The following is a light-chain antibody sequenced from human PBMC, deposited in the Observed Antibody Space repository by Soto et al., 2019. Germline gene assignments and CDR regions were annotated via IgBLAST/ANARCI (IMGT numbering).Light chain of an antibody. V-gene: IGKV1-39*01. CDR1: QSISSY. CDR2: AAS. J-gene: IGKJ1*01. CDR3: QQSYSTPWT. Sequence: DIQMTQSPSSLSASVGDRVTITCRASQSISSYLNWYQQKPGKAPKLLIYAASSLQSGVPSRFSGSGSGTDFTLPISSLQPEDFETYYSQQSYSTPWTFGQATKVEIK.